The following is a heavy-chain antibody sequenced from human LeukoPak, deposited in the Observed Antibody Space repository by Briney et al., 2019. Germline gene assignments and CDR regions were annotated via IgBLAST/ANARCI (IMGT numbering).Heavy chain of an antibody. D-gene: IGHD1-1*01. CDR1: GYSFTNYW. V-gene: IGHV5-51*01. J-gene: IGHJ5*02. CDR3: ARRAWNLREDWFDP. CDR2: IYPGDSDT. Sequence: GESLKISCKGSGYSFTNYWIGWVRQMPGKGLEWMGVIYPGDSDTRYSPSFQGQVTISADKSISTAYLQWSSLKASDTAMYYCARRAWNLREDWFDPWGQGTLVTVSS.